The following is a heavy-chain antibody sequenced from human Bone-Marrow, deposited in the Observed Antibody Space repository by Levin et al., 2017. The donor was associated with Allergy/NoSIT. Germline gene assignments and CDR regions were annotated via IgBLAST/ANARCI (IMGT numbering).Heavy chain of an antibody. CDR1: GFTVSSNY. CDR3: AKQQLVLYGMDV. Sequence: GGSLRLSCAASGFTVSSNYMSWVRQAPGKGLEWVSVIYSGGSTYYADSVKGRFTISRDNSKNTLYLQMNSLRAGDTAVYYCAKQQLVLYGMDVWGRGTTVTVS. CDR2: IYSGGST. V-gene: IGHV3-53*01. J-gene: IGHJ6*02. D-gene: IGHD6-13*01.